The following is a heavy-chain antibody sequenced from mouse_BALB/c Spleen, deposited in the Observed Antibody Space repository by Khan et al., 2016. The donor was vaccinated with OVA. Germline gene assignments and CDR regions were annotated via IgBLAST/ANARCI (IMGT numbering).Heavy chain of an antibody. CDR2: IYTGSGNT. J-gene: IGHJ2*01. CDR3: AGGGVCGRSLFDY. Sequence: VQLQESGPELVKPGASVKISCKASGYTFTDYYINWVKQKPGQGLEWIGWIYTGSGNTKYNEKFKGMATLTVDTSYSTAYMQLSSLTSEATAVYSCAGGGVCGRSLFDYWGQGTTLTVSS. D-gene: IGHD1-1*01. CDR1: GYTFTDYY. V-gene: IGHV1-84*02.